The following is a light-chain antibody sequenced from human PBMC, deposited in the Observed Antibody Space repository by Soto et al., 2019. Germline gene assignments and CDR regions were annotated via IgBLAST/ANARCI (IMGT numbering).Light chain of an antibody. CDR3: QSYDNSLSGVI. CDR1: SSNIGTGYD. V-gene: IGLV1-40*01. CDR2: VNS. Sequence: QSVLTQAPSVSGAPGQRVIISCTGSSSNIGTGYDVHWYQQLPGTAPKLLIYVNSNRPSGVPDRFSGSKSGTSASLAITGHRPEDEADYYCQSYDNSLSGVIFGGGTKLTVL. J-gene: IGLJ2*01.